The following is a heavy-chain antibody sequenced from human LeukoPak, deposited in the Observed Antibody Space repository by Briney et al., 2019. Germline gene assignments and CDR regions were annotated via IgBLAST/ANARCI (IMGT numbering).Heavy chain of an antibody. J-gene: IGHJ3*02. V-gene: IGHV3-64*01. CDR1: GFTFSSYV. Sequence: GGSLRLSCAASGFTFSSYVMHWVRQAPGKGLEYVSAISSNGGSTYYANSVKGRFTISRDNSKNTLYLQMNSLRAEDTAVYYCAKATTVTTRGAFDIWGQGTMVTVSS. CDR3: AKATTVTTRGAFDI. CDR2: ISSNGGST. D-gene: IGHD4-17*01.